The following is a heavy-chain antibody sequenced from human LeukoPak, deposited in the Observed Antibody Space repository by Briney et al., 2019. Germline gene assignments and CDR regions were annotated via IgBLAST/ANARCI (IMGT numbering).Heavy chain of an antibody. CDR2: IWYDGSRK. D-gene: IGHD1-14*01. CDR3: ARDGSGLDY. J-gene: IGHJ4*02. V-gene: IGHV3-33*01. Sequence: GRSLRLSCAASGFTLSAYGMHWVRQAPGKGLEWVALIWYDGSRKYYADSVKGRFTISRDNSKNTLYLQMNSLRAEDTAVYYCARDGSGLDYWGQGTLVTVSS. CDR1: GFTLSAYG.